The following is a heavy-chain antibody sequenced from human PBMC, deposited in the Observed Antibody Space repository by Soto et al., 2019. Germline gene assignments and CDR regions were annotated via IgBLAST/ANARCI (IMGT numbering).Heavy chain of an antibody. CDR2: INSDGSVS. J-gene: IGHJ6*02. V-gene: IGHV3-74*02. CDR3: ARGDCVGETCYSLAGSFSYDIDV. Sequence: EVQLVESGGGLVQPGGSLRLSCAASGFTFSNYWMYWVRQAPGKGLEWVSRINSDGSVSSHADSVKGRLTISRDNVENAQDLHMDSLSAEDTAVYYCARGDCVGETCYSLAGSFSYDIDVWGQGTTVTVFS. D-gene: IGHD2-15*01. CDR1: GFTFSNYW.